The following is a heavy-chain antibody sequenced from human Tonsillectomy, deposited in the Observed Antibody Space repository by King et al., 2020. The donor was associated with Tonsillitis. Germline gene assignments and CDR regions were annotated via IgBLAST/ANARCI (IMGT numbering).Heavy chain of an antibody. J-gene: IGHJ4*02. CDR3: ARVVYDSSGYNDY. V-gene: IGHV4-31*03. Sequence: HVQLQESGPGLVKPSQTLSLTCTVSGGSISSGGYYWSWIRQHPGKGLEWIGYIYYSGSTYYNPSLQSRVTISVETSKNQFSLKLSSVTAADTAVYYCARVVYDSSGYNDYWGQGTLVTVSS. CDR1: GGSISSGGYY. CDR2: IYYSGST. D-gene: IGHD3-22*01.